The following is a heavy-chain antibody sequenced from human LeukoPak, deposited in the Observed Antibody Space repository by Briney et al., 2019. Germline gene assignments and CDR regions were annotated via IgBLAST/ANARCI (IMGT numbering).Heavy chain of an antibody. Sequence: PSETLSLTCTVSGGSISSGDYYWSWIRQPPGKGLEWIGYIYYSGSTYYNPSLKSRVTISVDTSKNQFSLKLSSVTAADTAVYYCARDRYGQRIFDYWGQGTLVTVSS. V-gene: IGHV4-30-4*01. CDR3: ARDRYGQRIFDY. CDR2: IYYSGST. J-gene: IGHJ4*02. CDR1: GGSISSGDYY. D-gene: IGHD3-16*02.